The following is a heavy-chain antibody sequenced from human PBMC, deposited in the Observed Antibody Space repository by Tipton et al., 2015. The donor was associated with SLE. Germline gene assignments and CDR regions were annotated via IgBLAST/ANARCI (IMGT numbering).Heavy chain of an antibody. CDR2: INYNGGRT. CDR1: GFTFNDYA. V-gene: IGHV3-23*01. D-gene: IGHD5/OR15-5a*01. Sequence: SLRLSCAASGFTFNDYAMSWVRQAPGKGLEWVSTINYNGGRTSYADSVKGRFTIFRDNSKNTLYLQMTGLRVDDTAVHFCAKVSNPHHYFDSWGQGTLVTVSS. J-gene: IGHJ4*02. CDR3: AKVSNPHHYFDS.